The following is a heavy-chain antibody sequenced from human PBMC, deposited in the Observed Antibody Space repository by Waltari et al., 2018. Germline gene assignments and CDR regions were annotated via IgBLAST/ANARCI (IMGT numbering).Heavy chain of an antibody. J-gene: IGHJ2*01. Sequence: QVQLVQSGAEVKKPGASVKVSCKVSGYTLTELSIHWVRPAPGKGLEWMGGFDPEDGETIYAQKFQGRVTMTEDTSTDTAYMELSSLRSEDTAVYYCATVRYYYDSSTLLWYFDLWGRGTLVTVSS. V-gene: IGHV1-24*01. CDR1: GYTLTELS. CDR3: ATVRYYYDSSTLLWYFDL. D-gene: IGHD3-22*01. CDR2: FDPEDGET.